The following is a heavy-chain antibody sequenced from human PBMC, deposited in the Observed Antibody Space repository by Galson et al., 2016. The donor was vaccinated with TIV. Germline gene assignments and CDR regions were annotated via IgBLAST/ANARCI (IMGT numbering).Heavy chain of an antibody. CDR2: ISWNEGNI. J-gene: IGHJ6*01. CDR3: TLLQEHL. V-gene: IGHV3-9*01. CDR1: GFNFDDYA. Sequence: SLRLSCAASGFNFDDYAMHWVRQAPGKGLEWVSGISWNEGNIGYADSVKGRFTISRDNAKNSLYLQMSSLHQGPIGLPPGTLLQEHLWG.